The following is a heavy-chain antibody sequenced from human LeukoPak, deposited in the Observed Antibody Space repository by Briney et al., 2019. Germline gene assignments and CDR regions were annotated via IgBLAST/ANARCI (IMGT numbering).Heavy chain of an antibody. V-gene: IGHV3-23*01. CDR1: GFTFSSYA. Sequence: GGSLRLSCAASGFTFSSYAMSWVRQAPGKGLEWVSAISGSGGSTYYADSVKGRFTISRDNSKNTLYLQMNSLRAEDTAVYYCAKDLQLSTIFGVVSRENAFDIWGQGTMVTVSS. CDR3: AKDLQLSTIFGVVSRENAFDI. CDR2: ISGSGGST. D-gene: IGHD3-3*01. J-gene: IGHJ3*02.